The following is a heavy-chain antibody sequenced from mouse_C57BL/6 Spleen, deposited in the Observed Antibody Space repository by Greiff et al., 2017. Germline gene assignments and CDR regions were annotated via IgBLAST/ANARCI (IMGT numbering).Heavy chain of an antibody. D-gene: IGHD3-1*01. CDR1: GFTFSSYA. Sequence: EVKLQESGGGLVKPGGSLKLSCAASGFTFSSYAMSWVRQTPEKRLEWVATISDGGSYTYYPDNVKGRFTISRDNAKNNLYLQMSHLKSEDTAMYYCAREAARASWFAYWGQGTLVTVSA. CDR2: ISDGGSYT. CDR3: AREAARASWFAY. J-gene: IGHJ3*01. V-gene: IGHV5-4*01.